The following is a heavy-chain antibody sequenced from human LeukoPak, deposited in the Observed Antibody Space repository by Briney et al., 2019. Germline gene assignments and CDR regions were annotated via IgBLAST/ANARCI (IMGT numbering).Heavy chain of an antibody. V-gene: IGHV1-69*13. D-gene: IGHD3-10*02. Sequence: GASVKVSCKASGYTFTSYDINWVRQATGQGLEWMGGIIPIFGTANYAQKFQGRVTITADESTSTAYMELSSLRSEDTAVYYCARLVRGRLGYYYMDVWGKGTTVTVSS. CDR2: IIPIFGTA. J-gene: IGHJ6*03. CDR1: GYTFTSYD. CDR3: ARLVRGRLGYYYMDV.